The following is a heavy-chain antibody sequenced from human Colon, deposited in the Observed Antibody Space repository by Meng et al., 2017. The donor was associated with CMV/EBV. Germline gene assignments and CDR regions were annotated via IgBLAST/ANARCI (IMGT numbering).Heavy chain of an antibody. V-gene: IGHV3-74*01. J-gene: IGHJ4*02. D-gene: IGHD2-2*01. Sequence: GESLKISCATSGFTFNSYWMHWVRQAPGKGLVWVSRIHSEGSSTSYADSVRGRFTISRDNAKNTLYLQMNSLRAEDPAVYYCARGTSTSCTDWGQGTLVTVSS. CDR1: GFTFNSYW. CDR3: ARGTSTSCTD. CDR2: IHSEGSST.